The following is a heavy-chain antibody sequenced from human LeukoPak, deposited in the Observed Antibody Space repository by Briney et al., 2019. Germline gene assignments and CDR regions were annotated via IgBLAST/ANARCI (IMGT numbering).Heavy chain of an antibody. CDR3: ARDPGYYFDY. CDR1: GFTFSSYE. J-gene: IGHJ4*02. V-gene: IGHV3-48*03. CDR2: ISSSSTTI. Sequence: GGSLRLSCAASGFTFSSYEMNWVRQAPGKGLEWVSYISSSSTTIYYADSVKGRFTISRDNAKNSLYLQMNGLRVEDTAVYYCARDPGYYFDYWGQGTLVTVSS.